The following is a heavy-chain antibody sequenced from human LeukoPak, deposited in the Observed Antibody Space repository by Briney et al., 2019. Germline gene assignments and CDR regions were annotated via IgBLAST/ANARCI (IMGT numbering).Heavy chain of an antibody. J-gene: IGHJ4*02. Sequence: GGSLRLSCAASEFSVGSNYMTWVRQAPGKGLEWVSLIYSGGSTYYADSVKGRFTISRDNSKNTLYLQMNSLRAEDTAVYYCARTKEMASISYFDSWGQGTLVTVSS. V-gene: IGHV3-66*01. CDR3: ARTKEMASISYFDS. D-gene: IGHD5-24*01. CDR1: EFSVGSNY. CDR2: IYSGGST.